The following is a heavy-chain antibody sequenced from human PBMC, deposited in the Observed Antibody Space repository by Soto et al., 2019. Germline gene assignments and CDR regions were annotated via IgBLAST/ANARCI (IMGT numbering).Heavy chain of an antibody. CDR3: AKSYSNGWYPDY. J-gene: IGHJ4*02. CDR1: GFTFSSYA. CDR2: ISGSDGST. Sequence: EVQLLESGGGLVQPGGSLRLSCAASGFTFSSYAMSWVCQAPGKGLEWVSVISGSDGSTYYADSVKGRFTISRDNSKNTLYLQMNSLRAEDTAVYYCAKSYSNGWYPDYWGQGTLVTVSS. D-gene: IGHD6-19*01. V-gene: IGHV3-23*01.